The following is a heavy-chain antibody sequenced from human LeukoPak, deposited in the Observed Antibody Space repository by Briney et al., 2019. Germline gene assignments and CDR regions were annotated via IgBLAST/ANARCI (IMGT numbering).Heavy chain of an antibody. CDR2: IYYSGST. CDR1: GGSISSYY. CDR3: ARVSGYDWESFYDY. J-gene: IGHJ4*02. D-gene: IGHD5-12*01. Sequence: SETLSLTCTVSGGSISSYYWSWIRQPPGKGLEGIGYIYYSGSTNYNPSLKSRVTMSVDTSKNQFSLKLSSVTAADTAMYYCARVSGYDWESFYDYWGQGSLVTVSS. V-gene: IGHV4-59*01.